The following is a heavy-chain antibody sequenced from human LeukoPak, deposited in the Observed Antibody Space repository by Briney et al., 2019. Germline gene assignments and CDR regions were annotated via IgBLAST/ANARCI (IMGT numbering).Heavy chain of an antibody. D-gene: IGHD3-22*01. Sequence: ASVKVSCKVSGYTLTELSMHWVRQAPGKGLEWMGGFDPEDGETIYAQKFQGRVTMTEDTSTDTAYMELSSLRSEDTAVYYCATDLGQGYYDSSGYWVYFDYWGQGTLVTVSS. J-gene: IGHJ4*02. CDR1: GYTLTELS. V-gene: IGHV1-24*01. CDR3: ATDLGQGYYDSSGYWVYFDY. CDR2: FDPEDGET.